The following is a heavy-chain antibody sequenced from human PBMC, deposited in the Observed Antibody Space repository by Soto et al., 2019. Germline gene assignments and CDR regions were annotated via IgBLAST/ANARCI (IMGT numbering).Heavy chain of an antibody. Sequence: GVSLRLSCAASDFDFSSYGIHWVRQAPGKGLEWVAASSYDGRETFYADSAKGRFTVSKEMSKNTAFLQMKALRHEDTAVYFCARDSGWPILNFDNWGQGTPVTVSS. D-gene: IGHD3-10*01. V-gene: IGHV3-30*03. CDR2: SSYDGRET. J-gene: IGHJ4*02. CDR1: DFDFSSYG. CDR3: ARDSGWPILNFDN.